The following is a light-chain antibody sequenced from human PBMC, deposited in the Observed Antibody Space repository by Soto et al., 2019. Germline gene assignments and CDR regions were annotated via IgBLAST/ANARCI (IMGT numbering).Light chain of an antibody. CDR1: QRISNN. CDR2: GAS. Sequence: EVVMTQSPATLSVSPGGRVTLSCRASQRISNNVAWYQQRPGQTPRLLIYGASTRASGVPARFSGSGFGADFTLTISGLQSEDVAIYYCQQFNYWPPWTFGQGTKVDIK. V-gene: IGKV3-15*01. CDR3: QQFNYWPPWT. J-gene: IGKJ1*01.